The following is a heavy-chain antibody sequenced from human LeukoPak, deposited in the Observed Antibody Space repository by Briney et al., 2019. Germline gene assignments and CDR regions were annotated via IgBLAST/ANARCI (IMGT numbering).Heavy chain of an antibody. Sequence: GASVKVSCKASGYSLTTYYMHWVRQAPGQGLEWMGRINPNSGGTNYAQKFQGRVTMTRDTSISTAYMELSRLRSDDTAVYYCARRSGWHTDYWGQGTLVTVSS. J-gene: IGHJ4*02. D-gene: IGHD6-19*01. V-gene: IGHV1-2*06. CDR2: INPNSGGT. CDR1: GYSLTTYY. CDR3: ARRSGWHTDY.